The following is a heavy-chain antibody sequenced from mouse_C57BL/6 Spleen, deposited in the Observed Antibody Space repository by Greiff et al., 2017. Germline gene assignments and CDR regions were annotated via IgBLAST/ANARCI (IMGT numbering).Heavy chain of an antibody. Sequence: QVHVKQSGAELVKPGASVKISCKASGYAFSSYWMNWVKQRPGKGLEWIGQIYPGDGDTNYNGKFKGKATLTADKSSSTAYMQLSSLTSEVSSVYFCARSLICYDSDDGLDYWGQGTTLTVSS. CDR2: IYPGDGDT. V-gene: IGHV1-80*01. J-gene: IGHJ2*01. CDR3: ARSLICYDSDDGLDY. D-gene: IGHD2-4*01. CDR1: GYAFSSYW.